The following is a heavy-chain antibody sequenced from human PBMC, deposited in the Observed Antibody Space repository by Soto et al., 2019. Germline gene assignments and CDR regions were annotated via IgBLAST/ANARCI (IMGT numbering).Heavy chain of an antibody. CDR2: INPSGGST. J-gene: IGHJ4*02. Sequence: GASVKVSCKSSGYTFTSYYMRWVRQAPGQGLEWMGIINPSGGSTSYAQKFQGRVTMTRDTSTSTVYMELSSLRSEDTAVYYCARSEYCSGWYNDYFDYWGQGTLVTVSS. V-gene: IGHV1-46*01. CDR1: GYTFTSYY. D-gene: IGHD6-19*01. CDR3: ARSEYCSGWYNDYFDY.